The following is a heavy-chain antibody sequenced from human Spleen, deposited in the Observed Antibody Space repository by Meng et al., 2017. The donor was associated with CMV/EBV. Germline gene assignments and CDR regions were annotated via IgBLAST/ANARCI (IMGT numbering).Heavy chain of an antibody. CDR3: ATYARADHSPYYYFDY. CDR2: IIPIFGTA. J-gene: IGHJ4*02. Sequence: QVLLVQSGAEVKKPGSSVKVSCKASGGTFSSYAISWVRQAPGQGLEWMGGIIPIFGTANYAQKFQGRVTITADESTSTAYMELSSLRSEDTAVYYCATYARADHSPYYYFDYWGQGTLVTVSS. CDR1: GGTFSSYA. D-gene: IGHD1-14*01. V-gene: IGHV1-69*01.